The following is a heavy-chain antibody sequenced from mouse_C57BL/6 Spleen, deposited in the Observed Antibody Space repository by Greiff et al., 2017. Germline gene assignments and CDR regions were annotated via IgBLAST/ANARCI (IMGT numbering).Heavy chain of an antibody. D-gene: IGHD3-1*01. V-gene: IGHV3-6*01. CDR2: ISYDGSN. Sequence: DVKLQESGPGLVKPSQSLSLTCSVTGYSITSGYYWNWIRQFPGNKLEWMGYISYDGSNNYNPSLKNRISITRDTSKNQFFLKLNSVTTEDTATYYCARDRAFAYWGQGTLVTVSA. CDR3: ARDRAFAY. J-gene: IGHJ3*01. CDR1: GYSITSGYY.